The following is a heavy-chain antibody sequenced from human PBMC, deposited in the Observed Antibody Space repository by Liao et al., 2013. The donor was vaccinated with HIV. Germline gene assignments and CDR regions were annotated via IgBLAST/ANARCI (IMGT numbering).Heavy chain of an antibody. Sequence: QVQLQESGSGLVKPSETLSLTCTVSGGSISSYSWSWIRQPPGKGLEWIGRIHANGITYNNPSLKSRVTVSLDMSENRFSLRLTSVTAADTAVYYCARARWGYDTSGLRLYYHYMDVWGKGTTVTVSS. D-gene: IGHD3-22*01. J-gene: IGHJ6*03. V-gene: IGHV4-4*07. CDR3: ARARWGYDTSGLRLYYHYMDV. CDR2: IHANGIT. CDR1: GGSISSYS.